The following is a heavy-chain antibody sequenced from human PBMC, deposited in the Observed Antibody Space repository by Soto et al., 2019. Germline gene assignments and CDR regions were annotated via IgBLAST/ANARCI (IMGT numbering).Heavy chain of an antibody. Sequence: TSETLSLTCVVSGGSFSSYHWAWIRQTPVKGLEWIGEIDENGSARYNPSLQGRVTLSLDTPKSQLSLSLSSVTAADTAVYYCARDCRASNFLPRWFDPWGQGTLVTVSS. CDR3: ARDCRASNFLPRWFDP. V-gene: IGHV4-34*01. D-gene: IGHD2-15*01. J-gene: IGHJ5*02. CDR2: IDENGSA. CDR1: GGSFSSYH.